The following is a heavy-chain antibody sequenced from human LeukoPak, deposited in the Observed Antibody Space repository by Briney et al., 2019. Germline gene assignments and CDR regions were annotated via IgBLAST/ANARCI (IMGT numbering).Heavy chain of an antibody. D-gene: IGHD6-19*01. J-gene: IGHJ5*02. V-gene: IGHV1-69*13. CDR3: ATERAVALQNWFDP. Sequence: GASVKVSCKASGYTFTNYYMHWVRQAPGQGLEWMGGIMSIFGSPKYAQKFQGRVTITADESTNTAYIELSSLTSDDTAVYYCATERAVALQNWFDPWGQGTLVTVSS. CDR2: IMSIFGSP. CDR1: GYTFTNYY.